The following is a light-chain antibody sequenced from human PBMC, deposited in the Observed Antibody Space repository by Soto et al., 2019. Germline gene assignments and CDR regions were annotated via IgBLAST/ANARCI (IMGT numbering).Light chain of an antibody. CDR1: QSISSY. CDR2: AAS. J-gene: IGKJ1*01. V-gene: IGKV1-39*01. CDR3: QQSYSTPWT. Sequence: IQMTQCHSSLSASVGDRVTITCRASQSISSYLNWYQQKPGKAPKLLIYAASSLQSGVPSRFSGSGSGTDFTLTISSLQPEDFATYYCQQSYSTPWTFGQGTKVDIK.